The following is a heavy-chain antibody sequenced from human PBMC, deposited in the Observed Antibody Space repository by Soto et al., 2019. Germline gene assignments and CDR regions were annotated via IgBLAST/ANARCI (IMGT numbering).Heavy chain of an antibody. Sequence: SETLSLTCTVSGGSISSGGSYWSWIRQHPGKGLEWIGYISYSGSSQYNPSLKSRVTLSVDTSKNLFSLKLRSVTAADTAVYYCARALTGYYMHPNYYFDYWGQGTLVTVSS. CDR1: GGSISSGGSY. CDR3: ARALTGYYMHPNYYFDY. D-gene: IGHD3-9*01. V-gene: IGHV4-31*03. J-gene: IGHJ4*02. CDR2: ISYSGSS.